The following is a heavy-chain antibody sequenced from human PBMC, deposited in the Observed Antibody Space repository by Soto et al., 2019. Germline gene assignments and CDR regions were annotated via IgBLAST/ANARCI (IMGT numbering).Heavy chain of an antibody. CDR3: ARSNSGYYKWFDP. CDR1: GDSISSSNYY. Sequence: LSLTCTVSGDSISSSNYYWGWIRQPPGKGLEWIANIYYSGTTYCNPSLKSRVAISVDTSKNLFSLKLSSVPAADTAIYYCARSNSGYYKWFDPWGQGTLVTVSS. J-gene: IGHJ5*02. D-gene: IGHD3-22*01. CDR2: IYYSGTT. V-gene: IGHV4-39*02.